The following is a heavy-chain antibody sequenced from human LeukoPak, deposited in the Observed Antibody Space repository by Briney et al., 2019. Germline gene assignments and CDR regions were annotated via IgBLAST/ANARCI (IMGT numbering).Heavy chain of an antibody. D-gene: IGHD6-19*01. CDR1: GFTFSSYG. CDR2: IRYDGSNK. V-gene: IGHV3-30*02. Sequence: GGSLRLSXAASGFTFSSYGMHWVRQAPGKGLEWVAFIRYDGSNKYYADSVKGRFTISRDNSKNTLYLQMNSLRAEDTAVYYCAKDLDGWTKAFDIWGQGTMVTVSS. CDR3: AKDLDGWTKAFDI. J-gene: IGHJ3*02.